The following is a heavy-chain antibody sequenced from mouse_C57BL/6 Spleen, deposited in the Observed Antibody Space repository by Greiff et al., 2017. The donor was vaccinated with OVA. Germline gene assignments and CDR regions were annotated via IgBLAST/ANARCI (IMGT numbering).Heavy chain of an antibody. CDR1: GYTFTSYW. Sequence: QVQLQQPGAELVRPGTSVKLSCKASGYTFTSYWMHWVKQRPGQGLEWIGVIDPSDSYTTYNQKFKGKATLTVDTSSSTAYMQLSSLTSEDSAVYYCARRWEGVSDYWGQGTTLTVSS. CDR2: IDPSDSYT. CDR3: ARRWEGVSDY. J-gene: IGHJ2*01. D-gene: IGHD1-1*02. V-gene: IGHV1-59*01.